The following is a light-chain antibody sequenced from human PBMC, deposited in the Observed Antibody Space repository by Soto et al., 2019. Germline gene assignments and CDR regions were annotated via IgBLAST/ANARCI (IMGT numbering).Light chain of an antibody. V-gene: IGKV3-11*01. J-gene: IGKJ4*01. Sequence: EIVLTQSPATLSLSPGERATLSCRASQSVSSYLAWYQQKPGQAPRLLIYDASNRATGIPARFSGSGSGTDFTLTISSLEPEDFTVYYCQHRSNWPLTFGGGTKVEIK. CDR3: QHRSNWPLT. CDR1: QSVSSY. CDR2: DAS.